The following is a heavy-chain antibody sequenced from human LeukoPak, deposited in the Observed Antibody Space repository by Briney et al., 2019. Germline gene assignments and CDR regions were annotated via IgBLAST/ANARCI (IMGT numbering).Heavy chain of an antibody. D-gene: IGHD4-23*01. V-gene: IGHV1-18*01. CDR2: ISAYNGNT. Sequence: ASVKVSCKASGYTFTSYGISWVRQAPGQGLEWMGWISAYNGNTNYAQKLQGRVTMTTDTSTSTAYMELRSLRSDDTAAYYCARAPWTTVVTPLNDYWGQGTLVTVSS. CDR1: GYTFTSYG. J-gene: IGHJ4*02. CDR3: ARAPWTTVVTPLNDY.